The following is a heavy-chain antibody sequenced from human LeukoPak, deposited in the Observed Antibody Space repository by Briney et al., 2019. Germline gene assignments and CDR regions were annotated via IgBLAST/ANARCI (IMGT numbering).Heavy chain of an antibody. CDR2: ISGSGDTT. CDR1: GFTFSSYA. Sequence: GGSLRLSCAASGFTFSSYAMSWVRQAPGGGLEWVSAISGSGDTTYHADAVKGRFTISRDNSENRLSLQMDSLRAEDTAVYFCAKDTTAWWYHRAYMDVWGKGTTVTVSS. D-gene: IGHD2-15*01. V-gene: IGHV3-23*01. J-gene: IGHJ6*03. CDR3: AKDTTAWWYHRAYMDV.